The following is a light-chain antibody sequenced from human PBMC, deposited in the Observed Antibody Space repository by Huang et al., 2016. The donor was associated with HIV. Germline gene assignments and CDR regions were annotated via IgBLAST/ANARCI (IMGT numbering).Light chain of an antibody. Sequence: DIVMTQSPLSLPVTPGAPASISCRSSQSLLHSNGYNYLDWYVQKPGQSPQLLIYLGAKRASGVPDRVSGSGSGTDFTLKISRVEAEDVGVYYCMQALETPMYTFGQGTKLEIK. CDR3: MQALETPMYT. V-gene: IGKV2-28*01. J-gene: IGKJ2*01. CDR1: QSLLHSNGYNY. CDR2: LGA.